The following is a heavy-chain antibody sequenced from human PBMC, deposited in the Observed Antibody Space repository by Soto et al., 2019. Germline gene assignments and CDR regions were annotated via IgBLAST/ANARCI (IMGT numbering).Heavy chain of an antibody. V-gene: IGHV2-5*02. J-gene: IGHJ4*02. CDR1: GFSLSTSGVS. CDR2: IYWDGNK. CDR3: AHRHGSSGSYYFDY. D-gene: IGHD3-10*01. Sequence: QITLKESGPTLVKPTQTLTLTCTFSGFSLSTSGVSVAWIRQPPGKALEWLALIYWDGNKRYRPSLESRLTITKDTSKNQVVLTMTYMDPVDTATYYCAHRHGSSGSYYFDYWGPGTLVTVSS.